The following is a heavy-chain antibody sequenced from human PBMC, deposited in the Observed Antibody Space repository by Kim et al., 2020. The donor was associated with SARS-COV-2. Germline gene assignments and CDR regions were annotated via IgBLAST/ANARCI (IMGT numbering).Heavy chain of an antibody. CDR2: IYPADSDT. D-gene: IGHD3-10*01. V-gene: IGHV5-51*01. Sequence: GESLKISCKTSGYSFSNYWIGWVRQMPGKGLEYMGIIYPADSDTRYSPSFQGLVTISADNSISTAYLQWSNLKPSDSAIYYCARHVISPITGTDRGNWYFDIWGRGSLVTVSS. J-gene: IGHJ2*01. CDR3: ARHVISPITGTDRGNWYFDI. CDR1: GYSFSNYW.